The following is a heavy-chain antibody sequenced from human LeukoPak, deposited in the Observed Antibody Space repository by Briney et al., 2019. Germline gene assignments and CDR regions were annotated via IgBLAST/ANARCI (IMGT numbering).Heavy chain of an antibody. CDR2: IHYSGST. CDR3: ARDRDSSSWYYFDH. CDR1: GGSISNYY. Sequence: PSETLSLTCTVSGGSISNYYWTWIRQPPGKGLEWIGYIHYSGSTNYNPSLKSRVTLTVDTSKNQSSLNLSSVTATDTAVYYCARDRDSSSWYYFDHWGQGTLVTVSS. D-gene: IGHD6-6*01. V-gene: IGHV4-59*01. J-gene: IGHJ4*02.